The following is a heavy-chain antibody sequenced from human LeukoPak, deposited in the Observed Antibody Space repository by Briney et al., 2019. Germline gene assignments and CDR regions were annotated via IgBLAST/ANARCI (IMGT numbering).Heavy chain of an antibody. CDR1: GFTFSTYG. D-gene: IGHD3-10*01. CDR3: TRAGGLVRGVHYYYYMGV. Sequence: GGSLRLSCAASGFTFSTYGMHWVRQAPGKGLEGGAFIRYDGSDKYYADSVKGGFTISRDNSKNTLSLQMNSLRPEDTAVYYCTRAGGLVRGVHYYYYMGVWGKGTTVTISS. V-gene: IGHV3-30*02. CDR2: IRYDGSDK. J-gene: IGHJ6*03.